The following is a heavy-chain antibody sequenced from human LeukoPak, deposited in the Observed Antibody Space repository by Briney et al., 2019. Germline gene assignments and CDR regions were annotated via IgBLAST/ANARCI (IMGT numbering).Heavy chain of an antibody. CDR2: ISGGVGRT. V-gene: IGHV3-23*01. D-gene: IGHD1/OR15-1a*01. J-gene: IGHJ3*02. CDR1: GFTFDNYA. CDR3: ARPHNNSLDNAFDI. Sequence: GGSLRLSCAASGFTFDNYAMNWVRQAPGKGLEWVSAISGGVGRTFYADFVKGRFTVSRDSSKDTLYLQLNNLRAEDTAVYYCARPHNNSLDNAFDIWGQGTWVTVSS.